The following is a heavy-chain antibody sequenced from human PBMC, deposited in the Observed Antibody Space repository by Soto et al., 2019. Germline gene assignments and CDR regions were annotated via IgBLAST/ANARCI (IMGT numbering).Heavy chain of an antibody. CDR3: AKSYHGAPRFQPYYFDY. CDR2: ISGSGSST. J-gene: IGHJ4*02. Sequence: GGSLRLSCAASGFTFSNYAMSWVRQVPGKGLEWVSAISGSGSSTYYADSVKGRFTISRDNSKNTLYLQMNSLRAEDTAVYYCAKSYHGAPRFQPYYFDYWGQGTLVTVSS. V-gene: IGHV3-23*01. D-gene: IGHD3-10*01. CDR1: GFTFSNYA.